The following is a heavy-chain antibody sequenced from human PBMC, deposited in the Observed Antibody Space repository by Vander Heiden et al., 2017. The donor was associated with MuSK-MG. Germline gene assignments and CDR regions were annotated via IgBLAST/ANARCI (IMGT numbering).Heavy chain of an antibody. J-gene: IGHJ6*03. CDR2: IIPIFGTA. CDR3: ASQTNVPAARSYYYYYMDV. D-gene: IGHD2-2*01. Sequence: QVQLVQSGAEVKKPGSSVKVSCKASGGTFSSYAISWVRQAPGQGLEWMGGIIPIFGTANYAQKFQGRVTITADESTSTAYMELSSLRSEDTAVYYCASQTNVPAARSYYYYYMDVWGKGTTVTVSS. V-gene: IGHV1-69*01. CDR1: GGTFSSYA.